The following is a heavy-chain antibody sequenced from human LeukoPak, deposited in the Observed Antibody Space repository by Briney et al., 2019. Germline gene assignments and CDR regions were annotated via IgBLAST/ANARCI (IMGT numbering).Heavy chain of an antibody. Sequence: SQTLSLTCTVSGGSVSTGSYYWSWIRQPAGRGLEWIGHIHTSGTMNYNASLKSRVRISVETSKNQFSLRLSSVTAADTAVYFCARGILRDYYDSSGFYHRGGVGYWGQGTLVTVSS. D-gene: IGHD3-22*01. CDR3: ARGILRDYYDSSGFYHRGGVGY. V-gene: IGHV4-61*09. J-gene: IGHJ4*02. CDR1: GGSVSTGSYY. CDR2: IHTSGTM.